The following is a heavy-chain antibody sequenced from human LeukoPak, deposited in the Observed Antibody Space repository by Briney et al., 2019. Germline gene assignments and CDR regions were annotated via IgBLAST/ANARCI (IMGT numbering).Heavy chain of an antibody. CDR3: AKLRRGYSYGEIDY. J-gene: IGHJ4*02. D-gene: IGHD5-18*01. CDR2: ISGSGGST. Sequence: GGSLRLSCAASGFTFSSYAMSWVRQAPGKGLEWVSAISGSGGSTYYADSVKGRFTISRDNSKNTLYLQMNSLRAEDTAVYYCAKLRRGYSYGEIDYWGQGTLVTVSS. V-gene: IGHV3-23*01. CDR1: GFTFSSYA.